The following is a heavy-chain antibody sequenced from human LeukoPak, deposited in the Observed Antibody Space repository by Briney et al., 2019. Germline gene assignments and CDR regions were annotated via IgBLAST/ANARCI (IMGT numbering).Heavy chain of an antibody. CDR2: IYYSGST. D-gene: IGHD2-2*01. V-gene: IGHV4-59*01. Sequence: PSETLSLTCTVSGGSISSYYWSWVRQPPGKGQGWIGYIYYSGSTNYNPSLKSRVTISVDTSKNQFSLKLSSVTAADTAVYSCLRIPRVVANASDICAEGRMVTVSS. CDR1: GGSISSYY. J-gene: IGHJ3*02. CDR3: LRIPRVVANASDI.